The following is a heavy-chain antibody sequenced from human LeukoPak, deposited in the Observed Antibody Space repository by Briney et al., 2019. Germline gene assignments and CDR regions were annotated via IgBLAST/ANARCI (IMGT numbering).Heavy chain of an antibody. CDR1: GGSISSSNW. Sequence: PSGTLSLTCAVSGGSISSSNWWSWVRQPPGKGLGGIGEICHSGSTNYNPPLKRRVTISVDKSKNQFSLKLSSVTAADTAVYYCASTLYDSSGTDDDFDIWGQGTMVTASS. CDR2: ICHSGST. J-gene: IGHJ3*02. V-gene: IGHV4-4*02. CDR3: ASTLYDSSGTDDDFDI. D-gene: IGHD3-22*01.